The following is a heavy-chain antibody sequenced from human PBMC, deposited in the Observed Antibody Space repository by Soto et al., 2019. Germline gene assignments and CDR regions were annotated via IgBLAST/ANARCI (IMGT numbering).Heavy chain of an antibody. CDR2: IYYSGST. CDR3: ARGAEYSYGFHTYYYGMDV. D-gene: IGHD5-18*01. J-gene: IGHJ6*02. CDR1: GGSISSGDYY. V-gene: IGHV4-30-4*01. Sequence: SETLSLTCTVSGGSISSGDYYWSWIRQPPGKGLEWIGYIYYSGSTYYNPSLKSRVTISVDTSKNQFSLKLSSVTAADTAVYYCARGAEYSYGFHTYYYGMDVWGQGTTVTVSS.